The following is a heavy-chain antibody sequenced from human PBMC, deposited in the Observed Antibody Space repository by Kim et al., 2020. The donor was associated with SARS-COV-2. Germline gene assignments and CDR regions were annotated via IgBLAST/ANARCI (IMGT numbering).Heavy chain of an antibody. D-gene: IGHD4-17*01. Sequence: SETLSLTCTVSGGSISSGGYYWSWIRQHPGKGLEWIGYIYYSGSTYYNPSLKSRVTISVDTSKNQFSLKLSSVTAADTAVYYCARGPAFAHDYGDPTDYYYYYGMDVWGQGTTVTVSS. CDR3: ARGPAFAHDYGDPTDYYYYYGMDV. CDR1: GGSISSGGYY. V-gene: IGHV4-31*03. CDR2: IYYSGST. J-gene: IGHJ6*02.